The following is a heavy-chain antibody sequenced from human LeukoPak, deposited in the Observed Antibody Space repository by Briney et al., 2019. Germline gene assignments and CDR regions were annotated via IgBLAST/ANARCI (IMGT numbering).Heavy chain of an antibody. CDR2: ISSSSSTI. CDR3: ARDVLGRSYMDV. Sequence: PGGSLRLSCAASGFTFSSYSMNWVRQAPGKGLEWVSYISSSSSTIYYADSVKGRFTISRDNAKNSPYLQMNSLRAEDTVVYYCARDVLGRSYMDVWGKGTTVTVSS. D-gene: IGHD1-26*01. J-gene: IGHJ6*03. CDR1: GFTFSSYS. V-gene: IGHV3-48*01.